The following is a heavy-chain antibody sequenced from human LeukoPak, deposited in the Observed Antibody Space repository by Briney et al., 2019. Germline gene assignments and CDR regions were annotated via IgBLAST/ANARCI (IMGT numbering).Heavy chain of an antibody. CDR3: ATNILVRDIINWFDP. CDR2: IKPNSGDT. J-gene: IGHJ5*02. Sequence: ASVKVSCKASGYTFTGYYMHWVRQAPGQGLEWMGWIKPNSGDTRSAQKFQGRVIMTRDTSTSTAYMELSSLRYDDTAVYYCATNILVRDIINWFDPWGQGTLVTVSS. V-gene: IGHV1-2*02. CDR1: GYTFTGYY. D-gene: IGHD3-10*01.